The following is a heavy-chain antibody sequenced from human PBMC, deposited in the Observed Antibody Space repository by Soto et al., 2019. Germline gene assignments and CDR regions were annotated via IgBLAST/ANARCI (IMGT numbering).Heavy chain of an antibody. Sequence: QVQLVESGGGVVQPGRSLRLSCAASGFTFSSYGMHWVRQAPGKGLEWVAVISYDGSNKYYADSVKGRFTISRDNSKNTLYLQMDCLRAEDTALYYCAKDEFEGFGESSEIVDWGQGPLVIVSS. D-gene: IGHD3-10*01. CDR2: ISYDGSNK. CDR3: AKDEFEGFGESSEIVD. V-gene: IGHV3-30*18. CDR1: GFTFSSYG. J-gene: IGHJ4*02.